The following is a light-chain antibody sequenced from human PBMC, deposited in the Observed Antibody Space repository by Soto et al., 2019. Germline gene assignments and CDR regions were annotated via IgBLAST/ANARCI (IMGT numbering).Light chain of an antibody. CDR1: SSDVGGYDY. J-gene: IGLJ1*01. CDR2: EVT. V-gene: IGLV2-8*01. CDR3: QSYGTSVTGLYI. Sequence: QSALTQPPSASGSPGQSVTISCTGTSSDVGGYDYVSWYQQHPGKAPKLMIYEVTKRPSGVPDRFSGSKSGNTASLTVSGLQAEDEADYYCQSYGTSVTGLYIFGTGTKLTVL.